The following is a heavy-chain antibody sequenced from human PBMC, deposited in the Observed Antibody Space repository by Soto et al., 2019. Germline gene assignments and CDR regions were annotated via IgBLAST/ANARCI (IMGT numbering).Heavy chain of an antibody. CDR2: ISATGNTF. CDR3: ARYRSLDP. CDR1: DFSFSDYY. D-gene: IGHD3-16*02. Sequence: PGGSLRLSCAASDFSFSDYYLTWIRQAPGKGLEWVSYISATGNTFYYADSVKGRFTISRDKAKNSLFLQMNSLRAEDTAMYYRARYRSLDPWGQGILVTVSS. J-gene: IGHJ5*02. V-gene: IGHV3-11*01.